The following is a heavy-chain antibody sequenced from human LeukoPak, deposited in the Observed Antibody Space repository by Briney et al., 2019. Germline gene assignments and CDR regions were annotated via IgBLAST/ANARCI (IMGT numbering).Heavy chain of an antibody. J-gene: IGHJ5*02. D-gene: IGHD6-13*01. CDR3: AREWLTGQQLVLNWFDP. V-gene: IGHV1-46*01. CDR2: INPSGGST. Sequence: GASVKVFCKASGYTFTSYYMHWVRQAPGQGLEWMGIINPSGGSTSYAQKFQGRVTMTRDTSTSTVYMELSSLRSEDTAVYYCAREWLTGQQLVLNWFDPWGQGTLVTVSS. CDR1: GYTFTSYY.